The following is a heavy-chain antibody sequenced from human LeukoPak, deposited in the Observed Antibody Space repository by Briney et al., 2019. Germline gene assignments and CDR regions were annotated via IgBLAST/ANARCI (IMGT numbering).Heavy chain of an antibody. Sequence: PGGSLRLSCATSGFTFHSNDMHWVRQAPGKGLEWVSGISWSTATIGYADSVKGRFTISRDNAKNSLYLQMNSLRAEDTAVYYCAELGITMIGGVWGKGTTVTISS. J-gene: IGHJ6*04. D-gene: IGHD3-10*02. V-gene: IGHV3-9*01. CDR2: ISWSTATI. CDR1: GFTFHSND. CDR3: AELGITMIGGV.